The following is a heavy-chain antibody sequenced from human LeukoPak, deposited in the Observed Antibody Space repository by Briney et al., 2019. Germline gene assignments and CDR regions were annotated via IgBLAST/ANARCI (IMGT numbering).Heavy chain of an antibody. D-gene: IGHD6-13*01. CDR3: ARTYSSSWYGRHSYFQH. CDR2: VDHTGST. Sequence: SETLSLTCSVSDDSITMYYWTWIRQPPGKGLEWIGYVDHTGSTNFNPSLNGRVSISRDTTKNLFSLRLRSVTAADTAVYYCARTYSSSWYGRHSYFQHWGQGTLVTVSS. CDR1: DDSITMYY. V-gene: IGHV4-59*01. J-gene: IGHJ1*01.